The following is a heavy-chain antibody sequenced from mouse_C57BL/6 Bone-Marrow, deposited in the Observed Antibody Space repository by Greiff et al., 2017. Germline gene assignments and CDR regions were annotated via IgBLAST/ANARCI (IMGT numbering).Heavy chain of an antibody. J-gene: IGHJ3*01. V-gene: IGHV14-4*01. CDR1: GFNIKDDY. CDR2: FDPENGDT. Sequence: VQLQQSGAELVRPGASVKLSCTASGFNIKDDYMHWVKKRPEQGLEWIGWFDPENGDTEYASKFQGKATITVDTSSNTAYLQLSSLPAEDTAVDYCTRIAYWGQGTLVTVSA. CDR3: TRIAY.